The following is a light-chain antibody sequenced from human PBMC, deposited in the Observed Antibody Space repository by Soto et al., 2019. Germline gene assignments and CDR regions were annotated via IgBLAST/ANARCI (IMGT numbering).Light chain of an antibody. CDR2: GAS. Sequence: IVMTQSPVAMSVSPGERANLSCRASQSISTNLAWYQQKTGQAPRLLIYGASTRATGIPARFSGGGSGTEFTLTISSLQSEDFAVYYCQHYNNWPPWTFGQGTKVETK. V-gene: IGKV3-15*01. CDR1: QSISTN. J-gene: IGKJ1*01. CDR3: QHYNNWPPWT.